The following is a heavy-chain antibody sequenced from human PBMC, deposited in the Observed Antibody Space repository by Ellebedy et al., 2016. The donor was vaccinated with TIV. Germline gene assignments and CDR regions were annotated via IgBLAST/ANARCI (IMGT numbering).Heavy chain of an antibody. Sequence: ESLKISCTASGFTFSRYSMNWVRQAPGKGLEWIGEINHSGSTNYNPSLKSRVTISVDTSKNQFSLKLSSVTAADTAVYYCARAWPPYCSGGSCYPPPFFDYWGQGTLVTVSS. J-gene: IGHJ4*02. V-gene: IGHV4-34*01. CDR2: INHSGST. CDR1: GFTFSRYS. CDR3: ARAWPPYCSGGSCYPPPFFDY. D-gene: IGHD2-15*01.